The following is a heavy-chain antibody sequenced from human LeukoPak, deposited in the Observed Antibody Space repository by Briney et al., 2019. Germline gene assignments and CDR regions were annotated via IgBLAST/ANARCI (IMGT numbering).Heavy chain of an antibody. V-gene: IGHV3-30*02. J-gene: IGHJ4*02. Sequence: GGSLRLSCAASAFIFSSHGFYWVRQAPGKGLEWVAFMYVDENDKHYADSVKGRFTVSRDNSKNTFHLQMDSLTTADAAVYHCATLVKTGSGGRGYFDHWDQGTLVTVPS. D-gene: IGHD2-8*02. CDR3: ATLVKTGSGGRGYFDH. CDR1: AFIFSSHG. CDR2: MYVDENDK.